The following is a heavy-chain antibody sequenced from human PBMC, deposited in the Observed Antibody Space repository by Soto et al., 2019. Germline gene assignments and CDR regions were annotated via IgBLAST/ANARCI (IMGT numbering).Heavy chain of an antibody. J-gene: IGHJ4*02. CDR3: ARGSYDEPDY. Sequence: VQLLESGGGLVQPGGSLRLSCAASGFTFSSYGMHWVRQAPGKGLEWVAVISYDGSNKYYADSVKGRFTISRDNSKNTPYLQMNSLRAEDTAVYYCARGSYDEPDYWGQGTLVTVSS. CDR1: GFTFSSYG. V-gene: IGHV3-30*03. CDR2: ISYDGSNK. D-gene: IGHD1-26*01.